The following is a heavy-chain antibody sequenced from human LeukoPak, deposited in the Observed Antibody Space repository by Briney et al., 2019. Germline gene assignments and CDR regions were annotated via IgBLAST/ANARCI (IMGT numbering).Heavy chain of an antibody. CDR1: GFIFRSYA. V-gene: IGHV3-30*04. Sequence: GGSLRLSCVASGFIFRSYAMHWVRQAPGTGLAWVAAISYDGSNEYYADSVKGRFTVSRDDSKNTVYLQMNSLRPDDTSVYYCASDIGRRTPRFYFDYWGQGTLVTVSS. CDR2: ISYDGSNE. D-gene: IGHD2-15*01. J-gene: IGHJ4*02. CDR3: ASDIGRRTPRFYFDY.